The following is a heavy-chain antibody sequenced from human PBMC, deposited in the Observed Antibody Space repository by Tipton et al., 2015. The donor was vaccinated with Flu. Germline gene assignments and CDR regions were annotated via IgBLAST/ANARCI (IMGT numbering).Heavy chain of an antibody. CDR2: IYPDDSNI. V-gene: IGHV5-51*03. J-gene: IGHJ6*02. Sequence: QLVQSGPEVKKPGESLKISCKGSGYTFPTYWIGWVRQMPGKGLEWMGTIYPDDSNIRYSPSFQGQVTISVDKSISTAYLQWSSLKASDTAIYYCATNRYGHALDVWGQGTTVTVSS. D-gene: IGHD4-17*01. CDR3: ATNRYGHALDV. CDR1: GYTFPTYW.